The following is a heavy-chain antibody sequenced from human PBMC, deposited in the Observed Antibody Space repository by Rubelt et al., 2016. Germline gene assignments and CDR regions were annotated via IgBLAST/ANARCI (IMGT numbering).Heavy chain of an antibody. V-gene: IGHV4-34*01. Sequence: QVQLQQWGAGLVKPSETLSLTCAVYGGSFSGYSWTWIRQPPGKGLEWLGEIDDSGNTDYIPSLKSRVSISVDTSKKQISLKMSSVTAADTAVYYCARHDTGSFLFDFWGQGTPVTVSS. CDR3: ARHDTGSFLFDF. CDR2: IDDSGNT. D-gene: IGHD1-26*01. CDR1: GGSFSGYS. J-gene: IGHJ4*02.